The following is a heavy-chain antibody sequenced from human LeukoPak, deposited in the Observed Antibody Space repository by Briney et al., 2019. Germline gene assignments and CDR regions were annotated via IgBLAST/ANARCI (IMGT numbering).Heavy chain of an antibody. V-gene: IGHV4-61*02. CDR1: DGSISSGSYY. CDR2: IYTSGST. D-gene: IGHD5-24*01. J-gene: IGHJ4*02. CDR3: ARSRRRDGYNFDY. Sequence: PSQTLSLTCTVSDGSISSGSYYWSWIRQPAGKGLEWIGRIYTSGSTNYNPSLKSRVTISVDSSKNQFSLKLRSVTAADTAVYYCARSRRRDGYNFDYWGQGTLFTVSS.